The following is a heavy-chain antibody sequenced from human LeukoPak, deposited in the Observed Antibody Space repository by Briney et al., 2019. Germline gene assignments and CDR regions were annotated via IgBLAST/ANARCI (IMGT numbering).Heavy chain of an antibody. CDR3: ARVNHEGVRSSQITPPREFDF. V-gene: IGHV4-31*03. Sequence: SQTLSLTCTVSGGSVSSGGYYWSWIRQRPGKGLEWIGHIYNNDITYYSPSLKSRLSISVDTSKNQFSLSLKSVTAADTAVYYCARVNHEGVRSSQITPPREFDFWGPGTLVTVSS. D-gene: IGHD3-10*01. CDR1: GGSVSSGGYY. CDR2: IYNNDIT. J-gene: IGHJ4*02.